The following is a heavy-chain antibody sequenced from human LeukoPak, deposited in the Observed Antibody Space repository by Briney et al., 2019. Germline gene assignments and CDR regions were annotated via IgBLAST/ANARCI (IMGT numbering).Heavy chain of an antibody. Sequence: GGSLRLSCAASGFTFSSYSMNWVRQAPGKGLEWVSYISSSSSTIYYADSVKGRFTISRDNAKNSLYLQMNSLRDEDTAVYYCARGGLYYYDSSGYCGYWGQGTLVTVSS. V-gene: IGHV3-48*02. J-gene: IGHJ4*02. CDR3: ARGGLYYYDSSGYCGY. CDR2: ISSSSSTI. CDR1: GFTFSSYS. D-gene: IGHD3-22*01.